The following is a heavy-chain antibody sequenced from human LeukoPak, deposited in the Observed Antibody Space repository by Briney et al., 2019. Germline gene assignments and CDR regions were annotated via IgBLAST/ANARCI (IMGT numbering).Heavy chain of an antibody. Sequence: KPSETLSLTCAVYGGSFSGYYWSWIRQPPGKGLEWIGEINHSGSTNYNPSLKSRVTISVDTSKNQFSLKLSSVTAADTAVYYCASRGATYYYYYYYGMDVWGQGTTVTVSS. CDR1: GGSFSGYY. CDR3: ASRGATYYYYYYYGMDV. D-gene: IGHD1-26*01. CDR2: INHSGST. J-gene: IGHJ6*02. V-gene: IGHV4-34*01.